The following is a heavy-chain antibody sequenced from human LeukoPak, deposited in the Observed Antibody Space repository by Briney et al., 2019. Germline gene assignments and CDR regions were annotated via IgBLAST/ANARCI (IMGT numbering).Heavy chain of an antibody. CDR1: GFTFSTYE. Sequence: GGSLRLSCAASGFTFSTYEVNWVRQAPGKGLEWVSYISGSATTIYYADSVKGRFTISRDNAKNSVYLQMNSLRVEDTAIYYCASGTQSGYWGQGTLVTVSS. D-gene: IGHD1-14*01. V-gene: IGHV3-48*03. CDR3: ASGTQSGY. J-gene: IGHJ4*02. CDR2: ISGSATTI.